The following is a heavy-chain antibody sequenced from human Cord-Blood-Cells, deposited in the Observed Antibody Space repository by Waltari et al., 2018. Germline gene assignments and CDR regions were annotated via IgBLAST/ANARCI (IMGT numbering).Heavy chain of an antibody. Sequence: QVQLQQWGAGLLKPSETLSLTCAVYGGSFSGYYWSWTRQPPGKGLEWIGEINHSGSTNYNPSLKSRVTISVDTSKNQFSLKLSSVTAADTAVYYCARRPPPYSGSYYWFDPWGQGTLVTVSS. CDR2: INHSGST. CDR1: GGSFSGYY. V-gene: IGHV4-34*01. J-gene: IGHJ5*02. D-gene: IGHD1-26*01. CDR3: ARRPPPYSGSYYWFDP.